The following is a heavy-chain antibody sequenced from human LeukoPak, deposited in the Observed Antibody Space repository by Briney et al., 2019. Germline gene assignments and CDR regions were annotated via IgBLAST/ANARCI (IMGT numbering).Heavy chain of an antibody. V-gene: IGHV1-8*01. Sequence: ASVKVSCKASGYTFTSYDINWVRQATGQGLEWMGWMNPNSGNTGYAQKFQGRVTMTRNTSISTAYMELSSLRSEDTAVYYCARRHRYCSSTSCKLPLDYWGQGTLVTVSS. CDR2: MNPNSGNT. CDR1: GYTFTSYD. CDR3: ARRHRYCSSTSCKLPLDY. J-gene: IGHJ4*02. D-gene: IGHD2-2*01.